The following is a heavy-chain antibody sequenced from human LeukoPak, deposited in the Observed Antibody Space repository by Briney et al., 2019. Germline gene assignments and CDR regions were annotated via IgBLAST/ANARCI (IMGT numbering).Heavy chain of an antibody. D-gene: IGHD2-15*01. CDR2: IKSKTDGGTT. CDR1: GFTFRDYT. Sequence: GGSLRLSCAASGFTFRDYTMNWVRKAPGKGLEWVGRIKSKTDGGTTDYAAPAKGRFTISRDDSKNTLYLLMNSLKTEDTAVYYCTTSGGRVYGMDVWGQGTTVTVSS. J-gene: IGHJ6*02. CDR3: TTSGGRVYGMDV. V-gene: IGHV3-15*07.